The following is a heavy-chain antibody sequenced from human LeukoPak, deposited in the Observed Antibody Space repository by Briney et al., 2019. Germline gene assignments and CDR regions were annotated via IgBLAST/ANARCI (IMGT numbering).Heavy chain of an antibody. J-gene: IGHJ6*02. D-gene: IGHD3-10*01. CDR3: ASLNGGVRGAIITLDHRRYYYGMDV. V-gene: IGHV4-39*01. CDR2: IYYSGST. CDR1: GGSISSSSYY. Sequence: SETLSLTCTVSGGSISSSSYYWGWIRQPPGKGLEWIGSIYYSGSTYYNPSLKSRVTISVDTSKNQFSLKLSSGTAADTAVYYCASLNGGVRGAIITLDHRRYYYGMDVWGQGTTVTVSS.